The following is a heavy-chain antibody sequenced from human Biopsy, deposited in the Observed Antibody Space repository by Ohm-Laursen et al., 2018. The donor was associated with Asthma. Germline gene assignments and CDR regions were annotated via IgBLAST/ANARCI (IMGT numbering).Heavy chain of an antibody. V-gene: IGHV3-23*01. Sequence: GSLRLSCAASGFTFSSYAMGWVRQAPGKGLEWVSGISGDAQRTYYEDSVKGRFTISRDNSKNTIYLQLNSLRAEDTAVYYCAKDWKSLYVQYFFEYWGQGTLVTVSS. J-gene: IGHJ4*02. D-gene: IGHD5/OR15-5a*01. CDR1: GFTFSSYA. CDR2: ISGDAQRT. CDR3: AKDWKSLYVQYFFEY.